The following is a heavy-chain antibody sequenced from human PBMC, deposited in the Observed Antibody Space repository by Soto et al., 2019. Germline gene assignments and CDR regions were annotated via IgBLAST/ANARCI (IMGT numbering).Heavy chain of an antibody. Sequence: LRLSCAASGFTFDDYAMHWVRQAPGKGLEWVSLISWDGGSTYYADSVKGRFTISRDNSKNSLYLQMNSLRAEDTALYYCAKEAGWYDLQYYYGMDVWGQGTTVTVSS. D-gene: IGHD6-19*01. V-gene: IGHV3-43D*04. J-gene: IGHJ6*02. CDR1: GFTFDDYA. CDR3: AKEAGWYDLQYYYGMDV. CDR2: ISWDGGST.